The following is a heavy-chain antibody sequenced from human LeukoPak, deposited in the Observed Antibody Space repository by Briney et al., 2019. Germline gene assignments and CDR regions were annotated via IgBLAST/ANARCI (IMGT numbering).Heavy chain of an antibody. CDR1: GGSLSSSSYY. CDR3: ARSLAAIY. Sequence: PSETLSLTCTVSGGSLSSSSYYWGWIRPPPGKGLEWIGSIYYSGRTYYNPSLKSRVTISVDTSMNQSALKLSSVTAAVTAVYYCARSLAAIYWGQGTLVIVSS. D-gene: IGHD2-2*01. V-gene: IGHV4-39*01. CDR2: IYYSGRT. J-gene: IGHJ4*02.